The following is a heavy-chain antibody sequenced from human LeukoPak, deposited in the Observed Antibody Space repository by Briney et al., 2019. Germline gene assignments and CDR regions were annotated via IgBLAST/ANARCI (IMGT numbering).Heavy chain of an antibody. V-gene: IGHV4-59*12. CDR2: IYYSGST. Sequence: SETLSLTCTVSGGSISGYYWNWIRQPPGKGLEWIGYIYYSGSTFYNPSLKSRVTISVDMSKNQFSLRLSSVTAADTAVYYCASSEATTTPPPYGMDVWGQGTTVTVSS. J-gene: IGHJ6*02. D-gene: IGHD5-12*01. CDR3: ASSEATTTPPPYGMDV. CDR1: GGSISGYY.